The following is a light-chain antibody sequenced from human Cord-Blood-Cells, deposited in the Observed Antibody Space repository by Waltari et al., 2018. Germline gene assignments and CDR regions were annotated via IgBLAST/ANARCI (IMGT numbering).Light chain of an antibody. Sequence: DIQMTQSPSSLSASVGDRVPITCRASQSISSYLNWYQQKPGNAPKLLIYAASSLQSGVPSRFSVSGSETDFTLTISSLQPEDFATYYCQQSYSTPITFGQGTRLEIK. CDR2: AAS. CDR1: QSISSY. J-gene: IGKJ5*01. V-gene: IGKV1-39*01. CDR3: QQSYSTPIT.